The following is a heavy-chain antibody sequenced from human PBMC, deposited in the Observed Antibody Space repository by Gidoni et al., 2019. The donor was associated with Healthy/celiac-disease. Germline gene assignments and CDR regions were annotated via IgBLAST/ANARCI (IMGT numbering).Heavy chain of an antibody. Sequence: QVQLQQWGAGLLKPSETLSLTCAGHGGSFSGYYWSWIRQPPGKGLEWIGEINHSGSTNYNPPLKSRVTISVETSKNQFALKLSSVNAADPDVYYCAREPGGFDPWGQGTLVTVSS. CDR2: INHSGST. V-gene: IGHV4-34*01. D-gene: IGHD3-10*01. CDR1: GGSFSGYY. J-gene: IGHJ5*02. CDR3: AREPGGFDP.